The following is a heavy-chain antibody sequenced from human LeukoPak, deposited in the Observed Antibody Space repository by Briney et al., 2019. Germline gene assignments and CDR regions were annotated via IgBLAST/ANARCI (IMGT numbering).Heavy chain of an antibody. V-gene: IGHV1-18*01. CDR1: GYTFTSYG. CDR3: ARWAAAGTNPDY. Sequence: ASVKVSCKASGYTFTSYGISWVRQAPGQGLEWMGWTSAYNGNTNYAQKLQGRVPMTTDTSTSTAYMELRSLRSDDTAVYYCARWAAAGTNPDYWGQGTLVTVSS. J-gene: IGHJ4*02. CDR2: TSAYNGNT. D-gene: IGHD6-13*01.